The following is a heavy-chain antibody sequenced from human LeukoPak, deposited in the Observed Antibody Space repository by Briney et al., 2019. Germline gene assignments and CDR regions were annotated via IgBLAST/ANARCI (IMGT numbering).Heavy chain of an antibody. CDR2: ISYDGNNK. CDR3: AKCPYSGSYFPYDY. CDR1: GFNFNKYA. J-gene: IGHJ4*02. Sequence: GGSLRLSCAASGFNFNKYAMLWVRQAPGRRLEWVAGISYDGNNKYYADSVRGRFTVSRDNSKDTLYLQMNSLRAEDTAVYYCAKCPYSGSYFPYDYWGQGTLVTVSS. V-gene: IGHV3-30-3*02. D-gene: IGHD1-26*01.